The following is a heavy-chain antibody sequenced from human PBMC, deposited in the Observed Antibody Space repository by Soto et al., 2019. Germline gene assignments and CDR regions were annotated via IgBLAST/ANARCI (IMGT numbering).Heavy chain of an antibody. Sequence: PSETLSLTCAVSGGSINSGGYSWSWIRQPPGKGLEWIGYIYHSGSTYYNPSLKSRVTISVDRSKNQFSLKVNSVTAADTAMYYCARDHPHSYGVYYFDYWGQGTPVTVS. CDR1: GGSINSGGYS. D-gene: IGHD5-18*01. V-gene: IGHV4-30-2*01. J-gene: IGHJ4*02. CDR3: ARDHPHSYGVYYFDY. CDR2: IYHSGST.